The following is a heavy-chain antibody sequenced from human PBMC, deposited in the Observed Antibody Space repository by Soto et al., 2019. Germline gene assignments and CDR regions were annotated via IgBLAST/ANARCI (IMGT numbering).Heavy chain of an antibody. V-gene: IGHV4-31*03. Sequence: QVQLQESGPGLVKPSQTLSLTCSLSGVSITSGAYYWTWVRQHPGTGLEWIGYIYYNGNTYFSPFPKSRLIISIDKSKNQFSLKLSSVTAADTAMYYCARARLRAVYAFDFWGQGTMVTVSS. CDR2: IYYNGNT. D-gene: IGHD4-17*01. J-gene: IGHJ3*01. CDR3: ARARLRAVYAFDF. CDR1: GVSITSGAYY.